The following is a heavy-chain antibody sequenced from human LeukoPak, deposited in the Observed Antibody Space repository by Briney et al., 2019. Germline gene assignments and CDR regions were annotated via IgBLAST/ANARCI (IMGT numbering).Heavy chain of an antibody. D-gene: IGHD2-8*01. CDR1: GFTFSLYS. CDR2: ISAGSSTI. J-gene: IGHJ5*02. CDR3: AGDMYASDYKWFDP. Sequence: PGGSLRLSCAASGFTFSLYSMNWVRQAPGKGLEWISYISAGSSTIYYADSVKGRFTISRDNAKNSLYLQMNSLRAEDTAVYYCAGDMYASDYKWFDPWGQGTPVTVSS. V-gene: IGHV3-48*01.